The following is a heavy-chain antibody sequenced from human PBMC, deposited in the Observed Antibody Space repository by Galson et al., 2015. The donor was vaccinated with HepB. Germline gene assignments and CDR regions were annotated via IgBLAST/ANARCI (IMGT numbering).Heavy chain of an antibody. CDR2: IKKDGSEK. D-gene: IGHD4-17*01. Sequence: SLRLSCAASGFTFSSYWMSWVRQAPGKGLEWVANIKKDGSEKYNVDSVKGRFTISRDNAKNSLYLQMNSLRAEDTAVYYCARDLVSLLLHHYGDYWGKGTLVTVAS. V-gene: IGHV3-7*03. J-gene: IGHJ4*02. CDR1: GFTFSSYW. CDR3: ARDLVSLLLHHYGDY.